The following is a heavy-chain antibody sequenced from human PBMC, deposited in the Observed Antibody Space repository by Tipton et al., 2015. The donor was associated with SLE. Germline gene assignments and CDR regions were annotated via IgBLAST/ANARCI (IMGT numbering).Heavy chain of an antibody. Sequence: TLSLTCTVSGGSISSSSYYWGWIRQHPGKGLEWIGYIYYSGSTYYNPSLKSRVTISVDTSKNLFSLKLSSVTAADTAVYYCARARNAAEYFQHWGQGTLVTVSS. J-gene: IGHJ1*01. CDR1: GGSISSSSYY. CDR2: IYYSGST. V-gene: IGHV4-31*03. D-gene: IGHD1-1*01. CDR3: ARARNAAEYFQH.